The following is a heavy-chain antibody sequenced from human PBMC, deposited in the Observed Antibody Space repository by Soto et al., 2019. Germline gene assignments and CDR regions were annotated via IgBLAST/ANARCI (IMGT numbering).Heavy chain of an antibody. CDR3: ARGLYINMVRAFDY. D-gene: IGHD3-10*01. V-gene: IGHV3-33*01. CDR1: GFTFSNYG. Sequence: QVQLVESGGDVVQPGRSLRLSCAASGFTFSNYGMHWVRQAPGKGLEWVAVIWYDGSNKYYAESVKGRFTISRDNSKNTLYLQMNSLRAEDTAVYYCARGLYINMVRAFDYWGQGTLVTVSS. J-gene: IGHJ4*02. CDR2: IWYDGSNK.